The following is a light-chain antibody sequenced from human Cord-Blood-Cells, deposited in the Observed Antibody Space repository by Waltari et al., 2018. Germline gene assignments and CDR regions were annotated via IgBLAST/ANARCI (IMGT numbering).Light chain of an antibody. CDR3: AAWDDSLNGWV. J-gene: IGLJ3*02. V-gene: IGLV1-44*01. CDR1: SSNIGSNT. Sequence: QSVLTQPPSASGTPGQRVTISCSGSSSNIGSNTVNWYQQLPGTAPKLLLYSNNQRPSGLPDRFSGSKSGTSASLAISGLQSEDEADYYCAAWDDSLNGWVFGGGTKLTVL. CDR2: SNN.